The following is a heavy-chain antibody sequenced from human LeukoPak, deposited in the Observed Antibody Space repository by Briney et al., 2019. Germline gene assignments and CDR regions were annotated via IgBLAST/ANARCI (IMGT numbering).Heavy chain of an antibody. CDR2: ISGSGGST. V-gene: IGHV3-23*01. Sequence: PGGSLGLSCAASGFTFSSYAMSWVRQAPGKGLEWVSAISGSGGSTYYADSVKGRFTISRDNSKNTLYLQMNSPRAEDTAVYYCARRGMTTEQKRGDWFDPWGQGTLVTVSS. CDR1: GFTFSSYA. J-gene: IGHJ5*02. D-gene: IGHD4-11*01. CDR3: ARRGMTTEQKRGDWFDP.